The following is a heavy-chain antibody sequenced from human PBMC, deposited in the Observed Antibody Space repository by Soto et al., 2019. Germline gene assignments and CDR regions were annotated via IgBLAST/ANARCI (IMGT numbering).Heavy chain of an antibody. CDR3: ARDRVRTRAYYYGMDV. V-gene: IGHV4-59*01. CDR1: GGSISGYY. Sequence: QVQLQESGPGLVKPSETLSLTCTVSGGSISGYYWSWIRQPPGKGLEWIGYIHYSGSTTYHPSLKSRITISADTSQNQISLNLRSVTTADPAVYYCARDRVRTRAYYYGMDVWGQGTTVIVSS. D-gene: IGHD3-10*01. J-gene: IGHJ6*02. CDR2: IHYSGST.